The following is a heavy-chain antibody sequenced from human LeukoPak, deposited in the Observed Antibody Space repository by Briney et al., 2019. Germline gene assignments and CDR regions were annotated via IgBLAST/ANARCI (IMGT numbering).Heavy chain of an antibody. V-gene: IGHV4-34*01. D-gene: IGHD2-15*01. Sequence: SETLSLTCAVYGGSFSGYYWSWIRRPPGKGLEWIGEINHSGSTNYNPSLKSRVTISVDTSKNQFSLKLSSVTAADTAVYYCARTPHHCSGGSGYYYYMDVWGKGTTVTVSS. CDR2: INHSGST. CDR3: ARTPHHCSGGSGYYYYMDV. J-gene: IGHJ6*03. CDR1: GGSFSGYY.